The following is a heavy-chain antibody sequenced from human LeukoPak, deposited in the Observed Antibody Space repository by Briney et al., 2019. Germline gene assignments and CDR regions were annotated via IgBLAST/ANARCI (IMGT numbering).Heavy chain of an antibody. CDR2: IYYSGST. CDR1: GGSISSYY. D-gene: IGHD3-22*01. CDR3: ARARWGVFYYESGASNYYYYMDV. V-gene: IGHV4-59*01. J-gene: IGHJ6*03. Sequence: SQTLSPTYTVAGGSISSYYWSWIRQPPGKGLEWIGYIYYSGSTNYNPSLKSRVSISVDTSKSQFSLKRSSVTAADTAVYYCARARWGVFYYESGASNYYYYMDVWGKGTTVTVSS.